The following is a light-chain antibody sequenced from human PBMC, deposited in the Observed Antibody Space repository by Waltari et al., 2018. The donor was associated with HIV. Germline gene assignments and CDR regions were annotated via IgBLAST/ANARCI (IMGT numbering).Light chain of an antibody. Sequence: QTVVTQEPSFSVSPGGTVTLTCGFSSGQVSTSYYPSWYQQTPGQAPRTLIHSTNTRSSGVPDRFSGSIVGNKAALTITGAQADDESDYYCVLYMGSGLWVFGGGTKLTVL. J-gene: IGLJ3*02. CDR1: SGQVSTSYY. CDR2: STN. CDR3: VLYMGSGLWV. V-gene: IGLV8-61*01.